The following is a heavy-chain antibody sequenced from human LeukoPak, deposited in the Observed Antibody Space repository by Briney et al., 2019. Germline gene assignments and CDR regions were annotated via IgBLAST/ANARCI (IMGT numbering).Heavy chain of an antibody. CDR1: GFTFSSYW. CDR3: ARDNGATGWLY. J-gene: IGHJ4*02. V-gene: IGHV3-7*05. Sequence: PGESLTLYCAASGFTFSSYWMSWVRQAPGKGLEWVANTNQDGSEKHYVDSVKGRFTITRDNAKNSLYLQMNRLRAEDTALYYCARDNGATGWLYWGQGTLVTVSS. CDR2: TNQDGSEK. D-gene: IGHD6-19*01.